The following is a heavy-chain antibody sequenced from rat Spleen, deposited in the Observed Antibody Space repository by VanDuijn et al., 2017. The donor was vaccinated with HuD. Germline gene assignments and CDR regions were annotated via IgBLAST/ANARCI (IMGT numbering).Heavy chain of an antibody. CDR3: ARRHYGYTGTFFAY. CDR2: ISYGDSSGHSAT. CDR1: GFTFSDYG. Sequence: EVQLVESGGGLVQPGRSLKLSCAASGFTFSDYGMAWVRQAPTKGLEWVATISYGDSSGHSATYYRDSVKGRFTISRDNAKSTLSLQMDSLRSEDTATYYCARRHYGYTGTFFAYWGQGTLVTVSS. J-gene: IGHJ3*01. V-gene: IGHV5-29*01. D-gene: IGHD1-9*01.